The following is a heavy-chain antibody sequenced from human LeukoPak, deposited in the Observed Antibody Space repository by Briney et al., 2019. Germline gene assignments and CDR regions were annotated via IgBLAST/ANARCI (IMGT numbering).Heavy chain of an antibody. CDR2: IIPILGIA. CDR1: GGTFSSYT. D-gene: IGHD3-10*01. J-gene: IGHJ4*02. CDR3: ARAYYGSGSYYVDY. Sequence: ASVKVSCKASGGTFSSYTISWVRQAPGQGLEWMGRIIPILGIANYAQKSQGRVTITADKSTSTAYMELSSLRSEDTAVYYCARAYYGSGSYYVDYWGQGTLVTVSS. V-gene: IGHV1-69*02.